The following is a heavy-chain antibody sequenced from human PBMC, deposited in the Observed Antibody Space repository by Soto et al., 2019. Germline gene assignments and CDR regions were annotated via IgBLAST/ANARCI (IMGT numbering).Heavy chain of an antibody. V-gene: IGHV3-23*01. Sequence: GESLKISCAASGFTFSSYAMSWVRQAPGKGLEWVSAISGSGGSTYYADSVKGRFTISRDNSKNTLYLQMNSLRAEDTAVYYCAKEDYRDFWSGYYWSAPFDYWGQGTLVTVSS. CDR3: AKEDYRDFWSGYYWSAPFDY. CDR1: GFTFSSYA. CDR2: ISGSGGST. J-gene: IGHJ4*02. D-gene: IGHD3-3*01.